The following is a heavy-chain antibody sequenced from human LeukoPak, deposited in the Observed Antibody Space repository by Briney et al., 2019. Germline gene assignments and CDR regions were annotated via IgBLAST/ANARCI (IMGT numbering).Heavy chain of an antibody. CDR2: IYPGDSTT. Sequence: GESLKISCKGSGYNFPNYWIGWVRQMPGKGLEWLGIIYPGDSTTRYSPSFQGQVTISADKSISTAYLQWSSLKASDTAMYYCASVRNYYDSSGYPIWGQGTMVTVSS. V-gene: IGHV5-51*01. J-gene: IGHJ3*02. CDR1: GYNFPNYW. CDR3: ASVRNYYDSSGYPI. D-gene: IGHD3-22*01.